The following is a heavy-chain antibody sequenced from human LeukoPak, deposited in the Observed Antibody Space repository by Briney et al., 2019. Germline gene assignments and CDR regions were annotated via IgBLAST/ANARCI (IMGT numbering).Heavy chain of an antibody. V-gene: IGHV3-73*01. CDR1: GFTFSGSA. Sequence: GGSLRLSCAASGFTFSGSAMHWVPQASGKGLEWVGRVRSKANSYATAYAASVKGRFTISRDDLKNTAYLQMNSLKTEDTAVYYCSYDILTGYYTEYFQHWGQGTLVTVSS. CDR3: SYDILTGYYTEYFQH. D-gene: IGHD3-9*01. J-gene: IGHJ1*01. CDR2: VRSKANSYAT.